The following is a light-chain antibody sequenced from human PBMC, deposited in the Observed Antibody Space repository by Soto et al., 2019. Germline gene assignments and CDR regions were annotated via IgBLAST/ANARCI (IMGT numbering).Light chain of an antibody. CDR2: GAS. J-gene: IGKJ1*01. V-gene: IGKV3-20*01. CDR3: QHQGT. Sequence: EIVLTQSPGTLSLSPGERATLSCRATQSVTSNYLAWYQQKPGQAPRVLIYGASNRATGIPDRFSGSGSGTEFTLTISRLEPEVFAVYYCQHQGTFGQGTKGDIK. CDR1: QSVTSNY.